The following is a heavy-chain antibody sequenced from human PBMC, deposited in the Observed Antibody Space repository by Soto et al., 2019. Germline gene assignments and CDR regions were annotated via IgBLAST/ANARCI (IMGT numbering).Heavy chain of an antibody. J-gene: IGHJ5*02. CDR1: GFTFSSYS. CDR2: ISSSSSYI. V-gene: IGHV3-21*01. D-gene: IGHD2-8*01. Sequence: GGSLRLSCAASGFTFSSYSMNWVRQAPGKGLEWVSSISSSSSYIYYADSVKGRFTISRDNAKNSLYLQMNSLRAEDTAVYYCARDGSAGVKKSGYCTNGVCYTDGNWFDPWGQGTLVTVSS. CDR3: ARDGSAGVKKSGYCTNGVCYTDGNWFDP.